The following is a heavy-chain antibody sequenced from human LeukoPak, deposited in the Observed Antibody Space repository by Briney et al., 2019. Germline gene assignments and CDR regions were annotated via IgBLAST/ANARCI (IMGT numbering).Heavy chain of an antibody. V-gene: IGHV3-21*01. Sequence: GGSLRLSCAASGFTFSSYAMSWVRQAPGKGLEWVSSISSSSSYIYYADSVKGRFTISRDNAKNSLYLQMNSLRAEDTAVYYCARDYYDSSGYPDYWGQGILVTVSS. CDR2: ISSSSSYI. D-gene: IGHD3-22*01. CDR3: ARDYYDSSGYPDY. CDR1: GFTFSSYA. J-gene: IGHJ4*02.